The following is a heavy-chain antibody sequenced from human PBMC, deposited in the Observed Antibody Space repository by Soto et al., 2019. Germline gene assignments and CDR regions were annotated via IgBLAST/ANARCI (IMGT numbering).Heavy chain of an antibody. J-gene: IGHJ5*02. CDR1: GGSISSSSYY. Sequence: SETLSLTCTVSGGSISSSSYYWGWIRQPPGKGLEWIGSIYYSGSTYYNPSLKSPVTITVDTSKNQFSLKLSSVTAADTAVYYCARHNTSILRFLEWLGFYNWFDPWGQGTLVTVSS. V-gene: IGHV4-39*01. CDR3: ARHNTSILRFLEWLGFYNWFDP. D-gene: IGHD3-3*01. CDR2: IYYSGST.